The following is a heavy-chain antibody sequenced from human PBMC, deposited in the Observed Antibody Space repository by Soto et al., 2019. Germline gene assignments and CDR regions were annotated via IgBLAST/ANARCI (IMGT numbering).Heavy chain of an antibody. CDR3: AKEIVVVPAANDGMDV. J-gene: IGHJ6*02. V-gene: IGHV4-59*01. Sequence: XXTLSLPFTVSGGSISSYYWRWILQPPGKGLEWIGYIYYSGSTNYNPSLKSRVTISVDTSKNQFSLKLSSVTAADTAVYYCAKEIVVVPAANDGMDVWGQGTTVTVSS. D-gene: IGHD2-2*01. CDR1: GGSISSYY. CDR2: IYYSGST.